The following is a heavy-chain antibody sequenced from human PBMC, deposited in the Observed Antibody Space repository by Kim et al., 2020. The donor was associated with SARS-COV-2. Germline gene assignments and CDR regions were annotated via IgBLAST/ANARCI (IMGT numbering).Heavy chain of an antibody. V-gene: IGHV4-34*01. J-gene: IGHJ6*02. D-gene: IGHD6-19*01. Sequence: SETLSLTCAVYGGSFSGYYWSWIRQPPGKGLEWIGEINHSGSTNYNPSLKSRVTISVDTSKNQFSLKLSSVTAADTAVYYCARARGPPRPPGIAVAGVWYYGMDVWGQGTTVTVSS. CDR2: INHSGST. CDR1: GGSFSGYY. CDR3: ARARGPPRPPGIAVAGVWYYGMDV.